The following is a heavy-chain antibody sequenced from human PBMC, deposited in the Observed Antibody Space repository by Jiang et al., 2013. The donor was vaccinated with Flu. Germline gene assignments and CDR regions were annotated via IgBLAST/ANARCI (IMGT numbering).Heavy chain of an antibody. CDR2: IYHSGST. CDR1: GYSISSGYY. Sequence: LLKPSETLSLTCAVSGYSISSGYYWGWIRQPPGKGLEWIGSIYHSGSTYYNPSLKSRVTISVDTSKNQFSLKLSSVTAADTAVYYCASCSGGSCDGAFDIWGQGTMVTVSS. D-gene: IGHD2-15*01. J-gene: IGHJ3*02. V-gene: IGHV4-38-2*01. CDR3: ASCSGGSCDGAFDI.